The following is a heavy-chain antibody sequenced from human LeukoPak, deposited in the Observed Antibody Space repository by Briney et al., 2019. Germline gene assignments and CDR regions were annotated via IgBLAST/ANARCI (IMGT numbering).Heavy chain of an antibody. J-gene: IGHJ4*02. V-gene: IGHV3-23*01. Sequence: GGSLRLSCAASGFTFSSYGMSWVRQAPGKGLEWGSAISGSGGSTYYADSVKGRFTISRDNSKNTLYLQMNSLRAEDTAVYYCAKDRLDSGSRFFDYWGQGTLVTVSS. CDR3: AKDRLDSGSRFFDY. D-gene: IGHD3-22*01. CDR1: GFTFSSYG. CDR2: ISGSGGST.